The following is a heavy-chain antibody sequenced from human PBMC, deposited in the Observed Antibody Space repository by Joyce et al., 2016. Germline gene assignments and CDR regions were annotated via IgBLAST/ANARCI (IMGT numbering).Heavy chain of an antibody. J-gene: IGHJ4*02. CDR3: ARDLVYAFDY. V-gene: IGHV3-48*02. CDR1: GFSFSDFS. CDR2: IRSSSSIT. Sequence: EVQLVESGGGLVQPGGSLRLSFAASGFSFSDFSFNWVRLAPGKGLEWVSYIRSSSSITSYADSVRGRFTISTDNAKNSLYLQMSSLRDEDTAVYYCARDLVYAFDYWGPGTLVTVSS. D-gene: IGHD6-6*01.